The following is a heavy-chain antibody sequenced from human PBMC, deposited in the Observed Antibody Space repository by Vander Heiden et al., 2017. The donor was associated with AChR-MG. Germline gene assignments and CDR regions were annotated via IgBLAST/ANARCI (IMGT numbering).Heavy chain of an antibody. CDR3: ARDHIQLWLGEACDI. CDR2: ISSSSSTST. J-gene: IGHJ3*02. D-gene: IGHD5-18*01. Sequence: EVQLVESGGGLVQPGGSLRLSCAASGFTFSSYSMNWVRQTPGKGLEWVSYISSSSSTSTYYADSVKGRFTISRDNAKNSLYLQMNSLRDEDTAVYYCARDHIQLWLGEACDIWGQGTMGTVSS. CDR1: GFTFSSYS. V-gene: IGHV3-48*02.